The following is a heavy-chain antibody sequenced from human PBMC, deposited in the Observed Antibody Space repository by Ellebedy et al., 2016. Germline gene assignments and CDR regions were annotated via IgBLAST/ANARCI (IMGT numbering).Heavy chain of an antibody. CDR3: YYGHYSGS. CDR2: ISGDGDTI. V-gene: IGHV3-23*01. D-gene: IGHD4-17*01. Sequence: GGSLRLXXVASGFTFGNFFMSWVRQAPGGGLEWISTISGDGDTIVSADSVKGRFTISRDNFRNTLYLQMNSLRPEDTAVYYCYYGHYSGSWGQGTLVTVSS. CDR1: GFTFGNFF. J-gene: IGHJ4*02.